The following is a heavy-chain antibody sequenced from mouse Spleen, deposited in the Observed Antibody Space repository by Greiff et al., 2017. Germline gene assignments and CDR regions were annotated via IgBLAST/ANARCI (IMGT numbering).Heavy chain of an antibody. CDR1: GFTFSSYA. Sequence: EVQVVESGGGLVKPGGSLKLSCAASGFTFSSYAMSWVRQTPEKRLEWVASISSGGSTYYPDSVKGRFTISRDNARNILYLQMSSLRSEDTAMYYCARGEGNPFAYWGQGTLVTVSA. CDR3: ARGEGNPFAY. CDR2: ISSGGST. D-gene: IGHD2-1*01. V-gene: IGHV5-6-5*01. J-gene: IGHJ3*01.